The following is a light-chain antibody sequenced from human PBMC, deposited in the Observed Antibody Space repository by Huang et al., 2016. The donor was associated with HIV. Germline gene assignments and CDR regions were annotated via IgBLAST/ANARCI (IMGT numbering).Light chain of an antibody. CDR1: QRGSNY. J-gene: IGKJ2*01. Sequence: EIVLTQSPATLSLSPGEGATLSCRASQRGSNYLAWYQQKPGQPPRLLIHGASTRATGIPARFSGSGSGTEFTLTISSLQSEDFAMYYCQQYNNWPMYTFGQGTKLDIK. CDR2: GAS. CDR3: QQYNNWPMYT. V-gene: IGKV3-15*01.